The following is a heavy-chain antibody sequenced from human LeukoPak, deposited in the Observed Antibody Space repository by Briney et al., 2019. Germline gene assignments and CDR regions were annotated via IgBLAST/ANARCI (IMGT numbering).Heavy chain of an antibody. J-gene: IGHJ4*02. Sequence: GGSLRLSCAASGFTFSDVWMSWVRQAPGKGLKWVANIRQDGSDKYYADSVKGRFTISRDNAENSLYLQMNSLRAEDTAIYYCAKGSAWYYGSGSSHFDYWGQGTLVTVSS. CDR2: IRQDGSDK. CDR3: AKGSAWYYGSGSSHFDY. D-gene: IGHD3-10*01. V-gene: IGHV3-7*03. CDR1: GFTFSDVW.